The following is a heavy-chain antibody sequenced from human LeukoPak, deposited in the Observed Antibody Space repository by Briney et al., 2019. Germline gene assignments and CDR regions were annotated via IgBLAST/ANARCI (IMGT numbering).Heavy chain of an antibody. CDR2: ISAYNGNT. D-gene: IGHD7-27*01. J-gene: IGHJ4*02. CDR3: ARVSKLGIVDY. CDR1: GYTFTSYG. V-gene: IGHV1-18*01. Sequence: ASVTVSCTASGYTFTSYGISWVRQAPGQGLEWMGWISAYNGNTNYAQKLQGRVTMTIDTSTSTAYMELRSLRSDDTAVYYCARVSKLGIVDYWGQGTLVTVSS.